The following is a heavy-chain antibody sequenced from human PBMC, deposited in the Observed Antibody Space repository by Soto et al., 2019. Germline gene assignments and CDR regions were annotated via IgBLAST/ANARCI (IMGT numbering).Heavy chain of an antibody. CDR2: IYWDDDK. Sequence: QITLKESGPPLVKPTQTLTLTCTFSGFSLITSGVGVGWMRQPPGKALEWLALIYWDDDKRYSSSLNSRLTITKDTSKNQVVLTMTNMDPVDTATYYCAHSRPPRLLDYWGQGTLVTVSS. D-gene: IGHD6-6*01. CDR1: GFSLITSGVG. V-gene: IGHV2-5*02. J-gene: IGHJ4*02. CDR3: AHSRPPRLLDY.